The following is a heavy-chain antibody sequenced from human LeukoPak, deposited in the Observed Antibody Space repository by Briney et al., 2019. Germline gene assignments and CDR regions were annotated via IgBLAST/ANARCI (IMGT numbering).Heavy chain of an antibody. J-gene: IGHJ4*02. CDR1: GFTVSSNY. Sequence: GGSLRLSCAASGFTVSSNYMSWVRQAPGKGLGWVSVIYSGGSTYYADSVKGRFTISRHNSKNTLYLRMNSLRAEDTAVYYCARDQGTTYYYDSSGYYSPGYWGQGTLVTVSS. V-gene: IGHV3-53*04. CDR3: ARDQGTTYYYDSSGYYSPGY. D-gene: IGHD3-22*01. CDR2: IYSGGST.